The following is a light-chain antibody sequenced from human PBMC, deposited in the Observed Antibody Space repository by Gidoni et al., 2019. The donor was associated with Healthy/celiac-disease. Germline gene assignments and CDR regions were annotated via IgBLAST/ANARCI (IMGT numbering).Light chain of an antibody. J-gene: IGKJ1*01. V-gene: IGKV2-30*01. Sequence: DVVMTQSPLSLPVTLGQPASISCRSSQSLVYSCGNTYLNWFQQRPGQSPRRLIYKVSNRDSGVPDRFSGSGSGTDFTLKISRVEAEDVGVYYCMQGTHWPWTLGQGTKVEIK. CDR3: MQGTHWPWT. CDR1: QSLVYSCGNTY. CDR2: KVS.